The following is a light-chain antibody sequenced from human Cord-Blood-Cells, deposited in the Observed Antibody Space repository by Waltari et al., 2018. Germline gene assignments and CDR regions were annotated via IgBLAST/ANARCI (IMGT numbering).Light chain of an antibody. J-gene: IGLJ3*02. CDR2: LNSDGSH. CDR1: SGHSSSA. Sequence: QLVLTQSPSASASLGASVKLTCTLSSGHSSSAIAWHQQQPEKGPRYLMKLNSDGSHSKGDGIPDRFSGSSSGAERYLTISSLQSEDEADYCCQTWGTGIQVFGGGTKLTVL. V-gene: IGLV4-69*01. CDR3: QTWGTGIQV.